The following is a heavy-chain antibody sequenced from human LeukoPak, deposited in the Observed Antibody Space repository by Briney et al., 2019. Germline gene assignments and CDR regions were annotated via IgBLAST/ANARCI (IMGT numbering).Heavy chain of an antibody. CDR2: IIGYNGAT. J-gene: IGHJ5*02. CDR3: ARAEADRITIFESGFDP. CDR1: GYTFTAYN. V-gene: IGHV1-2*06. Sequence: ASVKVSCKASGYTFTAYNMHWVRQAPGQGLEWVGRIIGYNGATDYAQKFQGRVTITADESTSTAYMELSSLRSEDTAVYYCARAEADRITIFESGFDPWGQGTQVTVSS. D-gene: IGHD3-3*01.